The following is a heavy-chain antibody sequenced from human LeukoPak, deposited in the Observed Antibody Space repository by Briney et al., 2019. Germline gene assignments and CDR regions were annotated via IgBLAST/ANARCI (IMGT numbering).Heavy chain of an antibody. D-gene: IGHD3-9*01. CDR1: GYTFTGYY. J-gene: IGHJ5*02. Sequence: ASVKVSCKASGYTFTGYYVHWVRQAPGQGLEWMGWINPNSGGTNYAQKFQGRVTMTRDTSISTAYMELSRLRSDDTAVYYCARDRILSYYDILTGYLTTWGQGTLVTVSS. V-gene: IGHV1-2*02. CDR2: INPNSGGT. CDR3: ARDRILSYYDILTGYLTT.